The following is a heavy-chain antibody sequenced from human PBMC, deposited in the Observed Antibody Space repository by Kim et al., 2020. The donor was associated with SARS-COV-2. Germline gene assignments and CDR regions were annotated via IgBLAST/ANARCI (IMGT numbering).Heavy chain of an antibody. Sequence: SETLSLTCAVYGGSFSGYYWSWIRQPPGKGLEWIGEINHSGSTNYNPSLKSRVTISVDTSKNQFSLKLSSVTAADTAVYYCARVNVRQQLDIYYFDYWGQGTLVTVSS. CDR3: ARVNVRQQLDIYYFDY. CDR1: GGSFSGYY. J-gene: IGHJ4*02. V-gene: IGHV4-34*01. D-gene: IGHD6-13*01. CDR2: INHSGST.